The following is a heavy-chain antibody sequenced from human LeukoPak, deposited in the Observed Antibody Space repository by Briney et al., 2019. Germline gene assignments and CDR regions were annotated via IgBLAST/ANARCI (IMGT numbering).Heavy chain of an antibody. J-gene: IGHJ6*02. CDR1: GYTFTKYA. CDR2: INPNTGNP. V-gene: IGHV7-4-1*02. D-gene: IGHD2/OR15-2a*01. CDR3: AREILV. Sequence: ASVKVSCKASGYTFTKYAINWVRQAPGQGLEWMGWINPNTGNPTYAQGFTGRFVLSEDTSVSTAYLQISSLKAEDTAVYYCAREILVWGQGTSVTVSS.